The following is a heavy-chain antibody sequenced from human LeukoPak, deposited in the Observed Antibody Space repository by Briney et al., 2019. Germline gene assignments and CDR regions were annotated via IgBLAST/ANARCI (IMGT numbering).Heavy chain of an antibody. Sequence: GASVKVSCKASGYTFTSYDINWVRQATGQGLEWMGWMNPNSGNTGYAQKFQGRVTMTRNTSISTAYMELSSLRSEDTAVYYCARAGSSGYWDYNYGMDVWGQGTLVTVSS. CDR3: ARAGSSGYWDYNYGMDV. CDR1: GYTFTSYD. J-gene: IGHJ6*02. CDR2: MNPNSGNT. D-gene: IGHD3-22*01. V-gene: IGHV1-8*01.